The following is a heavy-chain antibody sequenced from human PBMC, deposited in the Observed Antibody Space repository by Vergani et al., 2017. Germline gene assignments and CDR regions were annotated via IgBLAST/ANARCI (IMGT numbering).Heavy chain of an antibody. CDR1: GYTFTGYY. J-gene: IGHJ5*02. V-gene: IGHV1-2*02. CDR2: INHNSGGT. Sequence: QVQLVQSGAEVKKPGASVKVSCKASGYTFTGYYMHWVRQAPGQGLAWMGWINHNSGGTNYAQKFQGRVTMTWDTSISTAYMELSRLRSDDTAVYYVAREGRIAVAHGRWFDPWGQGTLVTVSS. CDR3: AREGRIAVAHGRWFDP. D-gene: IGHD6-19*01.